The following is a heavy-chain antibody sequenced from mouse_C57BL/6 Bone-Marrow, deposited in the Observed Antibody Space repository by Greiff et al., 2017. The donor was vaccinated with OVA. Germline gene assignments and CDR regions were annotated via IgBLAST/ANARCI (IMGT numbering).Heavy chain of an antibody. CDR2: IYPGDGDT. CDR3: AREDDYDWYFYV. J-gene: IGHJ1*03. D-gene: IGHD2-4*01. Sequence: VQLQQSGPELVKPGASVKISCKASGYAFSSSWMNWVKQRPGKGLEWIGRIYPGDGDTNYNGKFKGKATLTADKSSSTAYMQLSSLTSEDSAVYFCAREDDYDWYFYVWVTGTTVTVSS. V-gene: IGHV1-82*01. CDR1: GYAFSSSW.